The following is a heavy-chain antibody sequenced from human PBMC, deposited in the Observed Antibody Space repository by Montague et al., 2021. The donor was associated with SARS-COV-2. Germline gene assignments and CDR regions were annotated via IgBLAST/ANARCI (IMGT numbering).Heavy chain of an antibody. CDR2: IYPSGRT. V-gene: IGHV4-4*02. CDR1: RRSISSSNW. J-gene: IGHJ6*02. Sequence: SETLSLTCAGARRSISSSNWGRWVREPPGKGFAWTGQIYPSGRTNYNPSLKSRVTISVDKSKNQFSLKLSSVTAADTSVYYCARERQLVDPGIYYYYYGMDVWGQGTTVTVSS. D-gene: IGHD6-13*01. CDR3: ARERQLVDPGIYYYYYGMDV.